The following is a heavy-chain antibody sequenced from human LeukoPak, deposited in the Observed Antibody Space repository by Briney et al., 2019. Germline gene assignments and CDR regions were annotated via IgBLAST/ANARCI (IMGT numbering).Heavy chain of an antibody. D-gene: IGHD3-16*01. J-gene: IGHJ4*02. Sequence: PGGSLRLSCAASGFTFSSYVMTWVRQAPGKGLEWVAAISGSGGSTYYADSVKGRFTISRDNSKNTLYLQMNSLRAEATALYYCAKALWGSHSFDYWGQGTLVTVSS. CDR2: ISGSGGST. CDR3: AKALWGSHSFDY. CDR1: GFTFSSYV. V-gene: IGHV3-23*01.